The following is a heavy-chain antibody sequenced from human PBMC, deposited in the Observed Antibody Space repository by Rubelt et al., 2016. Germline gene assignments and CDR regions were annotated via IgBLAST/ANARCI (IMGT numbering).Heavy chain of an antibody. CDR2: IYWDDDT. CDR3: VDSKYDVKVAGRYSCDD. V-gene: IGHV2-5*02. J-gene: IGHJ4*02. Sequence: QITLKESGPTLVKPTQTLTLTCTFSGFSLSSRGVAVGWIRQPPGKAQEWLSVIYWDDDTRYSPSLETRLAITKDKSRNQVVLTMTHMDPVDTATYYCVDSKYDVKVAGRYSCDDWGQGARLTTSS. CDR1: GFSLSSRGVA. D-gene: IGHD6-19*01.